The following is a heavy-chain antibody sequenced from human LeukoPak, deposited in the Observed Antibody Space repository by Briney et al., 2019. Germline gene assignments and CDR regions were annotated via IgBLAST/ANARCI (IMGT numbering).Heavy chain of an antibody. V-gene: IGHV3-30*02. CDR1: QFTFNKYG. J-gene: IGHJ4*02. CDR2: VRYDGTTN. D-gene: IGHD6-19*01. Sequence: QTGGSLRLSCATSQFTFNKYGMPWVGRAPGRGLEWVAFVRYDGTTNQYSDSVKGRFFISRDNSRDMLFLRMNNLSSDDTAVYYCAKGGPSVAATFDHWGQGTRVIVSS. CDR3: AKGGPSVAATFDH.